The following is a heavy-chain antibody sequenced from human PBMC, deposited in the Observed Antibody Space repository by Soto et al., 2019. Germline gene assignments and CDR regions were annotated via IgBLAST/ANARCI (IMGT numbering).Heavy chain of an antibody. V-gene: IGHV1-3*01. CDR1: GYTFTSYA. Sequence: GASVKVSCEASGYTFTSYAMHWVRQAPGQRLEWMGWINAGNGNTKYSQKFQGRVTITRDTSASTAYMELSSLRSEDTAVYYCAIGYCISTSCPFDDWGQGTLVPVSS. D-gene: IGHD2-2*01. CDR2: INAGNGNT. J-gene: IGHJ4*02. CDR3: AIGYCISTSCPFDD.